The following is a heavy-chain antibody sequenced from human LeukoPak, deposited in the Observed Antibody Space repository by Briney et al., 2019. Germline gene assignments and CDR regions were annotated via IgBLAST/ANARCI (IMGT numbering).Heavy chain of an antibody. CDR3: ARWGAAFDY. V-gene: IGHV3-7*03. CDR1: GFSFSSNW. D-gene: IGHD1-26*01. J-gene: IGHJ4*02. CDR2: IKEDGSDK. Sequence: GGSLRLSCAASGFSFSSNWMSWVRQAPGKGLEWVANIKEDGSDKYYVDSMKGRFTISRDNAKNSLYLHVNSLRAEDTAVYYCARWGAAFDYWGQGTLVTVSS.